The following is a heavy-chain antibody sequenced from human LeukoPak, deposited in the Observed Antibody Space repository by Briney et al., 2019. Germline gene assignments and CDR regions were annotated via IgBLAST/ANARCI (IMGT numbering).Heavy chain of an antibody. Sequence: ASVKVSCKASGYTFTSYAMNWVRQAPGQGLEWMGWINTNTGNPTYAQGFTGRFVFSLDTSVSTAYLQISSLKAEDTAVYYCARGIREDMVRGVISYWGQGTLVTVSS. V-gene: IGHV7-4-1*02. CDR1: GYTFTSYA. CDR3: ARGIREDMVRGVISY. J-gene: IGHJ4*02. CDR2: INTNTGNP. D-gene: IGHD3-10*01.